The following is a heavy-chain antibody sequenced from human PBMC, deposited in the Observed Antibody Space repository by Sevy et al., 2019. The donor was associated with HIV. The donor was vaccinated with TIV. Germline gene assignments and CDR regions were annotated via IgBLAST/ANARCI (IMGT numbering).Heavy chain of an antibody. Sequence: SETLSLTCTVSGGSISSYYWSWIRQPPGKGLEWIGYIYYSGSTNYNPSLKSRVTISVDTSKNQFSLQLSSVTAADTAVYYCARLKYSSSSGFDYWGQGTLVTVSS. CDR1: GGSISSYY. CDR2: IYYSGST. J-gene: IGHJ4*02. CDR3: ARLKYSSSSGFDY. D-gene: IGHD6-6*01. V-gene: IGHV4-59*01.